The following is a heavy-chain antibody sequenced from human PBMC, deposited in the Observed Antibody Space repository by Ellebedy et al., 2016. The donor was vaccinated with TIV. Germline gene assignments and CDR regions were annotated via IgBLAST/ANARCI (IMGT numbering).Heavy chain of an antibody. CDR3: ARARSSGWLHTPDY. Sequence: AASVKVSCKASGYTFTSYFMHWLRQAPGQGLEWMGLINPSVGSTTYAQKLQGRVTMTRDTSTSTVYMELSSLRSEDTAVYYCARARSSGWLHTPDYWGQGTLVTVSS. CDR2: INPSVGST. J-gene: IGHJ4*02. D-gene: IGHD6-19*01. V-gene: IGHV1-46*04. CDR1: GYTFTSYF.